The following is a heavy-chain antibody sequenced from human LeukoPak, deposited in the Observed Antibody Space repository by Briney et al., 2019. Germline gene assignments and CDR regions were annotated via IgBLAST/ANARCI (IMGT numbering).Heavy chain of an antibody. J-gene: IGHJ6*02. CDR3: ARDNVVVVAATKGPYGMDV. D-gene: IGHD2-15*01. CDR2: IYSGGST. V-gene: IGHV3-66*01. Sequence: GGSLRLSCAASGFTVSSNYMSWVRQAPGKGLEWVSVIYSGGSTYYADSVKGRYTISRDNSKNTLYLQMNSLRAEDTAVYYCARDNVVVVAATKGPYGMDVWGQGTTVTVSS. CDR1: GFTVSSNY.